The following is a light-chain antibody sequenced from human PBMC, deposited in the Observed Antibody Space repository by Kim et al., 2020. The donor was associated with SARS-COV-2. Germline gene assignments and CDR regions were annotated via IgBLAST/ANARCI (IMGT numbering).Light chain of an antibody. CDR3: SSYTTSSTLV. CDR2: DVT. J-gene: IGLJ1*01. Sequence: GQSITIPCPGTSSDVGAYNHVSWYQRHPGKAPKVMIYDVTNRPSGVSNRFSGSKSGNTASLTISGLQAEDEADYYCSSYTTSSTLVFGTGTKVTVL. CDR1: SSDVGAYNH. V-gene: IGLV2-14*03.